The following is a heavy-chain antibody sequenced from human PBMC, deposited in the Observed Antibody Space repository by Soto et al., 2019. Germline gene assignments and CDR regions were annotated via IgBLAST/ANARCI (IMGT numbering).Heavy chain of an antibody. CDR1: GGSFSGYY. Sequence: SETLSLTCAVYGGSFSGYYWSWIRQPPGKGLEWIGEINHSGSTNYNPSLKSRVTISVDTSKNQFSLKLSSVTAADTAVYYCARGPRSLPANAYGPPAPDRDFAYRGQGTPVTVS. J-gene: IGHJ4*02. CDR3: ARGPRSLPANAYGPPAPDRDFAY. D-gene: IGHD3-16*01. V-gene: IGHV4-34*01. CDR2: INHSGST.